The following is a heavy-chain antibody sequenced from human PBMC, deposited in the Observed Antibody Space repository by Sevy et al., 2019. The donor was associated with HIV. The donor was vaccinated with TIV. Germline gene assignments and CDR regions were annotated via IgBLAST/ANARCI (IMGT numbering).Heavy chain of an antibody. CDR3: ARGSSSWDYYFDY. CDR1: GYTFTGYY. Sequence: ASVKVSCKASGYTFTGYYMHWVRQAPGQGLEWMGWINPNSGGTNYAQKLQGWVTMTRDTSISTAYMELSRLRSDDTAAYYCARGSSSWDYYFDYWGQGTLVTVSS. J-gene: IGHJ4*02. CDR2: INPNSGGT. V-gene: IGHV1-2*04. D-gene: IGHD6-13*01.